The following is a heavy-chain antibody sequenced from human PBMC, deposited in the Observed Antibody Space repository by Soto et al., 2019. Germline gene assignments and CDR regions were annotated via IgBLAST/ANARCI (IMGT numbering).Heavy chain of an antibody. CDR1: GFTFSSYG. V-gene: IGHV3-30*18. CDR2: ISYDGNYK. D-gene: IGHD5-18*01. CDR3: AKFSKTALGGQAWYVDL. J-gene: IGHJ2*01. Sequence: QVQLVESGGGVVEPGRSLRLSCVASGFTFSSYGMHWVRQAPGKGLEWVTVISYDGNYKYYTNSVKGRFTISRDDSQNRVFLQMISLRAEDTALYYCAKFSKTALGGQAWYVDLWGRGTQVTVSS.